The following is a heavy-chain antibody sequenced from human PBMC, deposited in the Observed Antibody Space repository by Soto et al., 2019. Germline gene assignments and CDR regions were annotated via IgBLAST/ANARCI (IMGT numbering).Heavy chain of an antibody. V-gene: IGHV3-23*01. J-gene: IGHJ4*02. CDR2: IGGSGIST. D-gene: IGHD5-18*01. CDR3: AKEAGGGLGMVTSYFDY. Sequence: EVQLLESGGGLVQPGGSLRLSCAASGITFSNFALNWVRQAPGKGLEWVSGIGGSGISTYYADSVKGRFTISRDNSKSTLYLHMNSLRADDTAIYYCAKEAGGGLGMVTSYFDYWGQGTLVTVSS. CDR1: GITFSNFA.